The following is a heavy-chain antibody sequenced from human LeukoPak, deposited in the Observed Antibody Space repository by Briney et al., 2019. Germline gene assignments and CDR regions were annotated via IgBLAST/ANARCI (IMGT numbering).Heavy chain of an antibody. CDR3: ARDGIAAAGTVVWFDP. D-gene: IGHD6-13*01. J-gene: IGHJ5*02. CDR1: GFTFSDYY. V-gene: IGHV3-11*04. CDR2: ISSSGSTI. Sequence: PGGSLRLSCAASGFTFSDYYMSWIRQAPGKGLERVSYISSSGSTIYYADSVKGRFTISRDNAKNSLYLQMNSLRAEDTAVYYCARDGIAAAGTVVWFDPWGQGTLVTVSS.